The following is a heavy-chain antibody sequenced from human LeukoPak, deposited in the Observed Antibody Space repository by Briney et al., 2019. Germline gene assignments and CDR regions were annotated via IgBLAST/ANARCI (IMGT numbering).Heavy chain of an antibody. Sequence: GGSLRLSCAASGFTFSSYAMHWVRQAPGKGLKWVAVISYDGSNKYYADSVKGRFTISRDNSKNTLYLQMNSLRAEDTAVYYCARAGTPGITIFGVVSIWGQGTLVTVSS. CDR3: ARAGTPGITIFGVVSI. D-gene: IGHD3-3*01. J-gene: IGHJ4*02. CDR2: ISYDGSNK. V-gene: IGHV3-30*04. CDR1: GFTFSSYA.